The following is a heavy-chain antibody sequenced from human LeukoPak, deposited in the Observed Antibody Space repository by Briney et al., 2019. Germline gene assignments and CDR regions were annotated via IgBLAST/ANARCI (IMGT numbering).Heavy chain of an antibody. CDR1: GGSISSSSYY. V-gene: IGHV4-39*01. J-gene: IGHJ4*02. CDR2: ISYSGST. Sequence: SDTLSLTCTVSGGSISSSSYYWGWIRQPPGKVLEWIGSISYSGSTYYNPSLKSRVTISIDTSKNQFSLKLRSVTAADTAVYYCAREYYYGSGKPNWGQGTLVTVSS. D-gene: IGHD3-10*01. CDR3: AREYYYGSGKPN.